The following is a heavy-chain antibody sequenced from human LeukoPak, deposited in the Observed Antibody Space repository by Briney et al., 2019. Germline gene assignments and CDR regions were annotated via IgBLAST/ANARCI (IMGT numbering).Heavy chain of an antibody. CDR2: IRSKAYGGTT. CDR1: GFTFGDYA. CDR3: TRDEYGDVDY. Sequence: GGSLRLSCTASGFTFGDYAMSWVRQAPGKGLEWVGFIRSKAYGGTTEYAASVKGRFTISRDDSKSIAYLQMNSLKTEDTAVYYCTRDEYGDVDYWGQGTLVTVSS. V-gene: IGHV3-49*04. D-gene: IGHD4-17*01. J-gene: IGHJ4*02.